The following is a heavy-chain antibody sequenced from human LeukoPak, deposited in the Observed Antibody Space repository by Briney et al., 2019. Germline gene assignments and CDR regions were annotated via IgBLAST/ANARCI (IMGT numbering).Heavy chain of an antibody. J-gene: IGHJ6*02. V-gene: IGHV4-59*08. CDR3: ARLDYSNYYYYYGMDV. D-gene: IGHD4-11*01. Sequence: SETLSLTCTVSGGSISRYYWSWIRQPPGKELEWVGYIYYSGSTNYNTSLKSRVTISVDTSKNQFSLKVSSVTAADTAVYYCARLDYSNYYYYYGMDVWGQGTTVTVSS. CDR2: IYYSGST. CDR1: GGSISRYY.